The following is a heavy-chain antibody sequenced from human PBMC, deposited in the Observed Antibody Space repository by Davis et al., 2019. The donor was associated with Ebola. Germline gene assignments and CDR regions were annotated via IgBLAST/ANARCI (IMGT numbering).Heavy chain of an antibody. Sequence: MPSETLSLTCTVSGGSISSYYWSWIRQPPGKGLEWMGSIFRTGATSYNPSLKSRVTISLDTSKNHFSLKLSSVTAADTAVYYCARLRSITRLTSFYYWGQGTLVTVSS. D-gene: IGHD3-10*01. V-gene: IGHV4-59*05. CDR3: ARLRSITRLTSFYY. CDR1: GGSISSYY. J-gene: IGHJ4*02. CDR2: IFRTGAT.